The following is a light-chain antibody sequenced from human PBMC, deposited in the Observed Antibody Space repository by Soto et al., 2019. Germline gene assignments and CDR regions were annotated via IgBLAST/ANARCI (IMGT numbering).Light chain of an antibody. CDR1: SSDVGSYNL. V-gene: IGLV2-23*01. J-gene: IGLJ2*01. CDR2: EGS. CDR3: CSYAGSQV. Sequence: QSVLTQPASVSGSPGQSITISCTGTSSDVGSYNLVSWYQQHPGKAPKLMIYEGSKRPSGVSNRFSGSKSGNTASLTISGLQAEDEADYYCCSYAGSQVFGGGTKVTV.